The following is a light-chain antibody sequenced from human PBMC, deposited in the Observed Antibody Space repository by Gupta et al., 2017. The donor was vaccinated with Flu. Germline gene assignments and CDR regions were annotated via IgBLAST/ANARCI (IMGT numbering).Light chain of an antibody. Sequence: QAVVTQEPSLTVSPGGTVTLTCDSSSGAVTSGHYPYWLQQKPGPALMILIYDTSNRHSSTPACFSGSLPAATVATTLSGAEAEDDYYYYSLHSNSGAYVFGTGTTVTVL. V-gene: IGLV7-46*01. CDR3: LHSNSGAYV. CDR2: DTS. J-gene: IGLJ1*01. CDR1: SGAVTSGHY.